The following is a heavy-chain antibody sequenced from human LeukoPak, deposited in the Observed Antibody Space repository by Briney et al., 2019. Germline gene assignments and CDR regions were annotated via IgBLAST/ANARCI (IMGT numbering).Heavy chain of an antibody. CDR2: IWYDGSKK. J-gene: IGHJ4*02. CDR3: ARDYCSTTSCLDY. Sequence: PGGSLRLSCAASGFTFTDYGMHWVRQAPGKGLEWLAVIWYDGSKKYYTDSVKGRFTISRDDSQNTLYLQMNSLRAEDTAVYYCARDYCSTTSCLDYWGQGTLVTVSS. D-gene: IGHD2-2*01. CDR1: GFTFTDYG. V-gene: IGHV3-33*01.